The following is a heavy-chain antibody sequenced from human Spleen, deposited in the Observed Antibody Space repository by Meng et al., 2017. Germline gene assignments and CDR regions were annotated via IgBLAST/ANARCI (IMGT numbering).Heavy chain of an antibody. J-gene: IGHJ4*02. CDR1: GGTFSGSD. Sequence: ESLKISCAVSGGTFSGSDIHWIRQPPGKGLEWIGFIYHNGDTNYNPSLKSRVTISVDTSKDQFSLKLVSVTAADTAVYYCARGRRVIHPCYFDNWGQGTLVTVSS. V-gene: IGHV4-59*01. CDR2: IYHNGDT. CDR3: ARGRRVIHPCYFDN. D-gene: IGHD3-10*01.